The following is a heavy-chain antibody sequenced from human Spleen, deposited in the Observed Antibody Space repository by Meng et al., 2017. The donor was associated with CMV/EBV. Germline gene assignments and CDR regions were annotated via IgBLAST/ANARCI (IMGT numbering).Heavy chain of an antibody. Sequence: GESLKISCKGSGFTFSNYWIAWVRQMPGKGLEWMGIISPGDSDTRYSPSFQGQVTISADTAISTAYVQFSSLKASDTAMFYCARYSGSAIDYWGQGTLVTVSS. J-gene: IGHJ4*02. CDR1: GFTFSNYW. V-gene: IGHV5-51*01. CDR2: ISPGDSDT. D-gene: IGHD1-26*01. CDR3: ARYSGSAIDY.